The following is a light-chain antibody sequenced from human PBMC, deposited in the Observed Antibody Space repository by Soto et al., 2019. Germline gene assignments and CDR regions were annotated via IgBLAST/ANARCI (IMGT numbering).Light chain of an antibody. V-gene: IGKV1-5*03. CDR2: QAS. Sequence: DIKMTQSPSTLSASVGDTVTITCRASQSISSWLAWFQQKPGKAPKLLIAQASYLESGVPSRFSGSESGTEFTLTISGLQPDDFATYYCQQYKSYSRTFGQGTKVEIK. J-gene: IGKJ1*01. CDR1: QSISSW. CDR3: QQYKSYSRT.